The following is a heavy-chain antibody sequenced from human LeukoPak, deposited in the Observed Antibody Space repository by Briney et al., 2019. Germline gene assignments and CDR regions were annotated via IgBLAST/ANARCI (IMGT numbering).Heavy chain of an antibody. CDR2: IYPGDSDT. CDR1: GYSFTSYW. Sequence: GESLQISCKGSGYSFTSYWIGWVRQMPGKGLEWMGIIYPGDSDTRYSPSFQGQVTISVDKSISTAYLQWSSLKASDTAMYYCVTLYSSTWPIYWGQGTLVTVSS. D-gene: IGHD6-13*01. J-gene: IGHJ4*02. V-gene: IGHV5-51*01. CDR3: VTLYSSTWPIY.